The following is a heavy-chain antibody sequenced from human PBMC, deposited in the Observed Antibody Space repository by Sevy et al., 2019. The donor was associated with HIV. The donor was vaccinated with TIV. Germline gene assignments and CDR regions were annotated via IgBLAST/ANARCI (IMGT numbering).Heavy chain of an antibody. CDR1: GFTFSSYA. CDR2: ISYDGSNK. CDR3: ARMLDTAMPWMCMDV. V-gene: IGHV3-30-3*01. J-gene: IGHJ6*02. Sequence: GGSLRLSCAASGFTFSSYAMHWVRQAPGKGLEWVAVISYDGSNKYYADSVKGRFTISRDNSKNTLYLQMNSLRAEDTAVYYCARMLDTAMPWMCMDVWGQGTTVTVSS. D-gene: IGHD5-18*01.